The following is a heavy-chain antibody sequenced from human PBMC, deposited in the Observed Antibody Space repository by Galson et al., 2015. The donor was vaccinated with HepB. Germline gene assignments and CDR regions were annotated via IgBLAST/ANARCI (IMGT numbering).Heavy chain of an antibody. Sequence: SLRLSCAASGFTFSSYAMHWVRQAPGKGLEWVAVISYDGSNKYYADSVKGRFTISRDNSKNTLYLQMNSLRAEDTAVYYCARDRQQLNDYYYGMDVWGQGTTVTVSS. V-gene: IGHV3-30-3*01. CDR1: GFTFSSYA. CDR3: ARDRQQLNDYYYGMDV. J-gene: IGHJ6*02. D-gene: IGHD6-13*01. CDR2: ISYDGSNK.